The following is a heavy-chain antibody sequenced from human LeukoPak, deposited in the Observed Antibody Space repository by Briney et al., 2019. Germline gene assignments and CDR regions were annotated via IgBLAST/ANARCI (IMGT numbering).Heavy chain of an antibody. CDR3: AREIGSPHSSSSDYFDY. D-gene: IGHD6-6*01. Sequence: SETLSLTCTVSGGSISSGSYYWSWIRQPAGKGLEWIGRIYTSGSTNYNPSLKSRVTISVDTSKNQFSLKLSFVTAADTAVYYCAREIGSPHSSSSDYFDYWGQGTLVTVSS. CDR2: IYTSGST. J-gene: IGHJ4*02. CDR1: GGSISSGSYY. V-gene: IGHV4-61*02.